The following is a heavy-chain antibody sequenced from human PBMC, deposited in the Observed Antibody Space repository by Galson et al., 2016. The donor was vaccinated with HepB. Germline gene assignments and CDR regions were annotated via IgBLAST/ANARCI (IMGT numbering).Heavy chain of an antibody. CDR2: IYWDDDK. Sequence: PALVKPTQTPTLTCTFSGFSLSPSEVAVGWIRQPPGKALEWLALIYWDDDKRYNASLKSRLTVNKDTSKNQVVLKMTNMDPVDTGTYYCAHSLSTVGGFDPWGQGTLVTVSS. J-gene: IGHJ5*02. CDR3: AHSLSTVGGFDP. V-gene: IGHV2-5*02. CDR1: GFSLSPSEVA. D-gene: IGHD1-26*01.